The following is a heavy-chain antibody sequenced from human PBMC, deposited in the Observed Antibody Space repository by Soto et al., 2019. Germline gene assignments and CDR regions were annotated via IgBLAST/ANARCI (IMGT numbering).Heavy chain of an antibody. CDR1: GGGIGSGDYY. Sequence: PSDTMSLTCAVSGGGIGSGDYYWGWNRQTPGKGLEWIGYIYNSESTYYNTSLKSRFTITADKSKNQFSMKLSSVTAADTAVYYCARTQPITGTIRTSSFDVWFDPWGQGTLVTVSS. J-gene: IGHJ5*02. D-gene: IGHD1-20*01. CDR2: IYNSEST. CDR3: ARTQPITGTIRTSSFDVWFDP. V-gene: IGHV4-30-4*02.